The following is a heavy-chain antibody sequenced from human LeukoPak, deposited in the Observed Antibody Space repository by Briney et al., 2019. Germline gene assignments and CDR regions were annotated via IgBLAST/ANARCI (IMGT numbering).Heavy chain of an antibody. CDR2: ITSTSSTI. CDR3: VRVKTYCYDSSAYMGGRHGFDS. CDR1: GFTFSSHS. V-gene: IGHV3-48*02. D-gene: IGHD3-22*01. Sequence: GGSLRLSCAASGFTFSSHSMNWVRQAPGKGLEWISYITSTSSTIYYADSVKDRFIISRDNAKNSLFLQMNSLRNEDTAVYYCVRVKTYCYDSSAYMGGRHGFDSWGQGTLVTVSS. J-gene: IGHJ4*02.